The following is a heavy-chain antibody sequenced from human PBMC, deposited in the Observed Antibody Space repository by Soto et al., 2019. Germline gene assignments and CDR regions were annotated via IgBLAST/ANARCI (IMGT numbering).Heavy chain of an antibody. CDR3: ASQWYYYDSQGAFDI. Sequence: QVQLVESGGGVVQPGRSLRLSCAASGFTFSSYAMHWVRQAPGKGLEWVAVISYDGSNKYYADSVKGRFTISRDNSKNTLYRQMNSLRAEDTAVYYCASQWYYYDSQGAFDIWGQGTMVTVSS. D-gene: IGHD3-22*01. J-gene: IGHJ3*02. CDR2: ISYDGSNK. CDR1: GFTFSSYA. V-gene: IGHV3-30-3*01.